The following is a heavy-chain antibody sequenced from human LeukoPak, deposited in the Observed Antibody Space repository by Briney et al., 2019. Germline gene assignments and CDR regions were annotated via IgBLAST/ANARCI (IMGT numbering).Heavy chain of an antibody. CDR2: ISGSGSVI. Sequence: GGSLRLSCAASGFTVSSNYMSWVRQAPGKGLESVAYISGSGSVIVYADSVKGRFTISRDNAQNSLYLQMNSLTDEDTAVYYCSRDPRPCDYWGQGTLVTVSS. V-gene: IGHV3-11*04. CDR3: SRDPRPCDY. CDR1: GFTVSSNY. J-gene: IGHJ4*02.